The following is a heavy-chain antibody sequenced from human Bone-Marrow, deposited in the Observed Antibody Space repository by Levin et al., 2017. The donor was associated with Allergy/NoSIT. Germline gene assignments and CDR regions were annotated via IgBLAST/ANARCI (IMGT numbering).Heavy chain of an antibody. CDR1: GFPFSDYS. Sequence: KSGGSLRLSCAASGFPFSDYSINWVRQAPGKGLEWVSSISSRSSYIYYADSVKGRFTISRDNAKNSLYLQMDSVKAEDTAVYYCARGTYCSGDTCWDAFDIWGQGTMVTVSS. CDR2: ISSRSSYI. J-gene: IGHJ3*02. D-gene: IGHD2-15*01. CDR3: ARGTYCSGDTCWDAFDI. V-gene: IGHV3-21*01.